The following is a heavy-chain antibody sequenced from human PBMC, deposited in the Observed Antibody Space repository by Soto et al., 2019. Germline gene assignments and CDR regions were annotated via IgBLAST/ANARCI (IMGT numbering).Heavy chain of an antibody. CDR3: ARDLRDSSSSGPPYSPWFDP. J-gene: IGHJ5*02. CDR1: GGTFSSYA. CDR2: IIPIFGTA. Sequence: SGEVSCKASGGTFSSYAISWVRQAPGQGLEWMGGIIPIFGTANYAQKFQGRVTITADESTSTAYMELSSLRSEDTAVYYCARDLRDSSSSGPPYSPWFDPWGQGTLVTVSS. V-gene: IGHV1-69*13. D-gene: IGHD6-6*01.